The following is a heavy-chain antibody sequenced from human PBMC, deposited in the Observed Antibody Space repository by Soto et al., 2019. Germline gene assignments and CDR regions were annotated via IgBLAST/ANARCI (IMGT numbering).Heavy chain of an antibody. CDR3: ARDGAPGGALNYDFWSGYYRQGFDY. V-gene: IGHV3-30-3*01. CDR1: GFTFSSYA. D-gene: IGHD3-3*01. CDR2: ISYDGSNK. Sequence: QVQLVESGGGVVQPGRSLRLSCAASGFTFSSYAMHWVRQAPGKGLEWVAVISYDGSNKYYADSVKGRFTISRDNSKNTLYLQMNSLRAEDTAVYYCARDGAPGGALNYDFWSGYYRQGFDYWGQGTLVTVSS. J-gene: IGHJ4*02.